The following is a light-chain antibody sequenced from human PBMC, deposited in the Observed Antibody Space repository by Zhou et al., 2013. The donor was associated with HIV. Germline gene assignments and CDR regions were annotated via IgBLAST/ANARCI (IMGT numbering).Light chain of an antibody. CDR2: GAS. Sequence: EIVLTQSPATLSLSPGERATLSCRASQSVSSYLAWYQQKPGQAPRLLIYGASNRATGIPDRFSGDGSGTDFTLTISRLEPEDFAVYYCQQYGGSPPITFGQGTRL. J-gene: IGKJ5*01. V-gene: IGKV3-20*01. CDR1: QSVSSY. CDR3: QQYGGSPPIT.